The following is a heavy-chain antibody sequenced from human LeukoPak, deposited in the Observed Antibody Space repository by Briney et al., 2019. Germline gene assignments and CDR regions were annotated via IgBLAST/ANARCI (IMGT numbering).Heavy chain of an antibody. Sequence: ASVKVSCKASGYTFTGYYMYWVQQAPGQGLEWMGWINPNSGGTNYAQKFQGRVTMTRDTSISTAYMELSRLRSDDTAVYYCARATSPTMIVVVPHTFYDYWGQGTLVTVSS. V-gene: IGHV1-2*02. CDR3: ARATSPTMIVVVPHTFYDY. J-gene: IGHJ4*02. CDR1: GYTFTGYY. D-gene: IGHD3-22*01. CDR2: INPNSGGT.